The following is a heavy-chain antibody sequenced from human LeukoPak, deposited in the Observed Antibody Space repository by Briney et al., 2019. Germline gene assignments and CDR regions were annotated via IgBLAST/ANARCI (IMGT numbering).Heavy chain of an antibody. CDR1: GFTFSSYA. D-gene: IGHD3/OR15-3a*01. CDR3: ARDGHNLALDY. CDR2: ISYDGSNK. V-gene: IGHV3-30*14. J-gene: IGHJ4*02. Sequence: PGGSLRLSCAASGFTFSSYAMHWVRQAPGKGLEWVAVISYDGSNKYYADSVKGRFTISRDNSKNTLYLQMNSLRGEDTAVYYCARDGHNLALDYWGQGTLVTVSS.